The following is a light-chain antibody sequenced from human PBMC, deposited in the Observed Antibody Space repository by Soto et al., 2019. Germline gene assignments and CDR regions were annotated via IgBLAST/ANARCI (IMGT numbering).Light chain of an antibody. CDR3: QQYNSYSPYT. V-gene: IGKV1-5*03. J-gene: IGKJ2*01. CDR2: KAS. CDR1: QSISSW. Sequence: DIQMTQSPSTLSASVGDRVTITCRASQSISSWLAWYQQKPGKATKLLIYKASSLESGVTSRFSGSGSGTEFTLTISSLQPDDFATYYCQQYNSYSPYTFGQGTKLEIK.